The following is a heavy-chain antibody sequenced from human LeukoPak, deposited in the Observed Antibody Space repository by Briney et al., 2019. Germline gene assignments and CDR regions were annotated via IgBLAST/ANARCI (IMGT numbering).Heavy chain of an antibody. CDR3: ARKLGGAQCGGDCFFDH. J-gene: IGHJ4*01. CDR1: GFMLSVYY. CDR2: ISSTGSYT. D-gene: IGHD2-21*02. Sequence: KTGGSLRLSCEASGFMLSVYYMSWFRLAPGKGLEWIGYISSTGSYTTHADSVRGRFTISRDNAKNLLFLQMNNLRAEDTAVYYCARKLGGAQCGGDCFFDHWGQGTRVAVSS. V-gene: IGHV3-11*03.